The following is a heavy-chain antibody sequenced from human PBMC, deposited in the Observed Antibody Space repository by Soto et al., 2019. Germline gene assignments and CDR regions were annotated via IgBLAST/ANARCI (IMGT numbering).Heavy chain of an antibody. CDR1: GFTFSSYG. D-gene: IGHD3-22*01. Sequence: PGGSLRLSCAASGFTFSSYGMHWVRQAPGKGLEWVAVISYDGSNKYYADSVKGRFTISRDNSKNTLYLQMNSLRAEDTAVYYCAKHFLSYYDSSGPYFDYWGQGTLVTVSS. V-gene: IGHV3-30*18. J-gene: IGHJ4*02. CDR3: AKHFLSYYDSSGPYFDY. CDR2: ISYDGSNK.